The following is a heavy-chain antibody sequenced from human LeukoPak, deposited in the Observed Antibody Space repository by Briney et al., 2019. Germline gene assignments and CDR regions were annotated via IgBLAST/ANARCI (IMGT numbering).Heavy chain of an antibody. Sequence: SETLSLTCTVSGGSISSYYWSWIRQPARKGLEWIGSIYTSGSTKYNPSLKSRVTMSVDTSKNQFSLKLSSVTAADTAVYYCARTALGGTSGYYLGVFDYWGQGTLVTVSS. CDR3: ARTALGGTSGYYLGVFDY. V-gene: IGHV4-4*07. CDR1: GGSISSYY. J-gene: IGHJ4*02. D-gene: IGHD3-22*01. CDR2: IYTSGST.